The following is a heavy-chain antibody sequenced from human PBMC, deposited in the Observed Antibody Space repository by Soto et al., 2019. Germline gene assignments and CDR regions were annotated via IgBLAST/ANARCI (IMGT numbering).Heavy chain of an antibody. CDR1: GYSFTSYW. V-gene: IGHV5-51*01. D-gene: IGHD2-21*02. J-gene: IGHJ4*02. CDR2: IYPGDSDT. Sequence: PGESLKISCKGSGYSFTSYWIGWVRQMPGKGLEWMGIIYPGDSDTRYGPSFQGQVTISADKSISTAYLQWSSLKASDTAMYYCARPAYCGGDCYSVGYWGQGTLVTVSS. CDR3: ARPAYCGGDCYSVGY.